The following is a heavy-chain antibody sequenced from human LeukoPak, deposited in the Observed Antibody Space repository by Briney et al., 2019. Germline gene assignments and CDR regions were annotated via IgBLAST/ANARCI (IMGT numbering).Heavy chain of an antibody. CDR1: GGTFSSYA. CDR2: IIPIFGTA. J-gene: IGHJ6*03. V-gene: IGHV1-69*13. Sequence: ASVKVSCKASGGTFSSYAISWVRQAPGQGLEWMGGIIPIFGTASYAQKFQGRVTITADESTSTAYMELSSLRSEDTAVYYCARTPHYDFWSGYPRRYYYYYMDVWGKGTTVTVSS. D-gene: IGHD3-3*01. CDR3: ARTPHYDFWSGYPRRYYYYYMDV.